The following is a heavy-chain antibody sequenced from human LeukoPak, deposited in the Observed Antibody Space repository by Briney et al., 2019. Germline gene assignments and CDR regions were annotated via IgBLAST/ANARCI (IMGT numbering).Heavy chain of an antibody. V-gene: IGHV3-23*01. CDR2: ISGSGDST. Sequence: PGGSLRLSCAASGFTFSSYAMSWVRQAPGKGLEWVSAISGSGDSTYYADSVKGRFTISRDNSKNTLYLQMNSLRAEDTAVYYCAKSRAIVVVVAATPLDYWGQGTRVTVSS. J-gene: IGHJ4*02. CDR3: AKSRAIVVVVAATPLDY. CDR1: GFTFSSYA. D-gene: IGHD2-15*01.